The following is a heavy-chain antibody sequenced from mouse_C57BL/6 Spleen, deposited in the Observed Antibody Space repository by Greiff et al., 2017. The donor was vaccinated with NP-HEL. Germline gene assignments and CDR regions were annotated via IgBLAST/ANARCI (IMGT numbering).Heavy chain of an antibody. Sequence: QVQLQQSGAELVMPGASVKLSCKASGYTFTSYWMHWVKQRPGQGLEWIGEIDPSDSYTNYNQKFKGKSTLTVDKSSSTAYMQLSSLTSEDSAVYYCARHLGYGSHYFDYWGQGTTLTVSS. V-gene: IGHV1-69*01. CDR1: GYTFTSYW. CDR2: IDPSDSYT. CDR3: ARHLGYGSHYFDY. J-gene: IGHJ2*01. D-gene: IGHD1-1*01.